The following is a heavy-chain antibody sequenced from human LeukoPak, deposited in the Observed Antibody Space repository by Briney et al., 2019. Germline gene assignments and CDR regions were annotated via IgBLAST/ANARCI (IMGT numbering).Heavy chain of an antibody. Sequence: PSETLSLTCTVSGGSVSSGSYYWSWIRQPPGKGLEWIGYIYYSGSTNYNPSLKSRATISVDTSKNQFSLKLSSVTAADTAVYYRAREAGYSYGLRTFDYWGQGTLVSVSS. CDR3: AREAGYSYGLRTFDY. J-gene: IGHJ4*02. CDR1: GGSVSSGSYY. CDR2: IYYSGST. V-gene: IGHV4-61*01. D-gene: IGHD5-18*01.